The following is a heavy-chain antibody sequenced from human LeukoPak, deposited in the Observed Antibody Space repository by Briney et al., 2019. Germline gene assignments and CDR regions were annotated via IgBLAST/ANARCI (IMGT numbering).Heavy chain of an antibody. D-gene: IGHD3-3*01. CDR1: AGSFSGSY. Sequence: PSETLTLTCGVSAGSFSGSYWGWIRQPPGKGLEWIGEINLSGSTNYNSSLTSRVTISLDTSKNQFSLNLRSVTTADTAVYYCVRVSVSLFGVVTAHFDSWGQGTLVAVSS. CDR2: INLSGST. J-gene: IGHJ4*02. V-gene: IGHV4-34*01. CDR3: VRVSVSLFGVVTAHFDS.